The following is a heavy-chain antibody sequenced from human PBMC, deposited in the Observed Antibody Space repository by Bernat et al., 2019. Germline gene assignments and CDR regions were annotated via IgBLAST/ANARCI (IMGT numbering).Heavy chain of an antibody. D-gene: IGHD6-13*01. CDR2: ISYDGSNK. V-gene: IGHV3-30*18. CDR1: GFTFSSYG. J-gene: IGHJ6*02. Sequence: QVQLVESGGGVVQPGRSLRLSCAASGFTFSSYGMHWVRQAPGKGLEWVAVISYDGSNKYYADSVKGRFTISRDNSKNTLYLQMNSLRAEDTAVYYCANSLAAAGTDYYYGMDVWGQGTTVTVSS. CDR3: ANSLAAAGTDYYYGMDV.